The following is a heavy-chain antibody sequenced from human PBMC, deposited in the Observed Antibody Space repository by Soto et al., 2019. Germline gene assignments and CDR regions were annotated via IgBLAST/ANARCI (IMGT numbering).Heavy chain of an antibody. CDR2: IYYSGST. J-gene: IGHJ4*02. V-gene: IGHV4-30-4*01. CDR3: ARVRYNYGYNFDY. D-gene: IGHD5-18*01. CDR1: GGSISSGDYY. Sequence: QVQLQESGPGLVKPSQTLSLTCTVSGGSISSGDYYWSWIRQPPGKGLEWIGYIYYSGSTYYNPSLKIRLTISVDTSKNQFSLKLSYVTAADTAVYYCARVRYNYGYNFDYWGQGTLVTVSS.